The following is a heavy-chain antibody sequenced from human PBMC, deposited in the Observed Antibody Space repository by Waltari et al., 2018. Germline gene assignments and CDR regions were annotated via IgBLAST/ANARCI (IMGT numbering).Heavy chain of an antibody. J-gene: IGHJ3*02. D-gene: IGHD3-22*01. CDR3: ARDLSRSGYPTNDAFDI. CDR2: IIPIFGTA. V-gene: IGHV1-69*05. Sequence: QVQLVQSGAEVKKPGSSVKVSCKASGGTFRSYAISWVRQAPGQGLEWMGGIIPIFGTANYAQKFQGRVTITTDESTSTAYMELSSLRSEDTAVYYCARDLSRSGYPTNDAFDIWGQGTMVTVSS. CDR1: GGTFRSYA.